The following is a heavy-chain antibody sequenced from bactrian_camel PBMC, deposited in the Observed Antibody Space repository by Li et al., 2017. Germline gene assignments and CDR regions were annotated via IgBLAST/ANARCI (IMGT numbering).Heavy chain of an antibody. J-gene: IGHJ4*01. Sequence: VQLVESGGGLVRPGGSLRLSCATSGFTFSASGMSWVRQAPGKGLEWVSTISSSGNGAYYADSVKGRFTISRDNAKNTVYLQLNSLQTEDTAVYYCAVGRTTFPYWGQGTQVTVS. CDR2: ISSSGNGA. CDR3: AVGRTTFPY. V-gene: IGHV3S40*01. D-gene: IGHD4*01. CDR1: GFTFSASG.